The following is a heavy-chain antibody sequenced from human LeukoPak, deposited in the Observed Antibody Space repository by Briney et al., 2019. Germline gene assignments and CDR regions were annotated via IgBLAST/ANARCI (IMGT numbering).Heavy chain of an antibody. CDR3: ARDLMETSPWTTEGFDP. J-gene: IGHJ5*02. CDR1: GFTFSSYS. D-gene: IGHD3/OR15-3a*01. Sequence: PGEALRLSCAASGFTFSSYSMNWVRQAPGKGLEWVRYISSSSSTIYYAASVKGRFTISRDNAKNSLYLQMNGLRAEDTGVHYCARDLMETSPWTTEGFDPWGQGTLVTVSS. CDR2: ISSSSSTI. V-gene: IGHV3-48*01.